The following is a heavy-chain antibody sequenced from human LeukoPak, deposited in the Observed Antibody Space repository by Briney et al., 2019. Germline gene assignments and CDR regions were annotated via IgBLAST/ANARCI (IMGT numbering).Heavy chain of an antibody. D-gene: IGHD3-22*01. CDR2: INPNSGGT. Sequence: ALVKVSCKASGYTFTGYFLHWVRQAPGQGLEWMGWINPNSGGTTFAQKFQGRVTMTRDTSISTAYMELSRLRSDDTAVYYCARAFNYYDTSGYYTWGQGTLVTVSS. V-gene: IGHV1-2*02. CDR1: GYTFTGYF. CDR3: ARAFNYYDTSGYYT. J-gene: IGHJ5*02.